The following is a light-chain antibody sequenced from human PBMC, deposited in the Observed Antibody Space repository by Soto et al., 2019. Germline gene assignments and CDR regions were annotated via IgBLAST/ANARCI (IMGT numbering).Light chain of an antibody. CDR3: QHLNTYPIT. J-gene: IGKJ5*01. CDR1: QDISTH. V-gene: IGKV1-9*01. Sequence: IPLTQSPSSLSASVGDRVTISCRASQDISTHLAWFAQKPGRAPQLLIYAASTLHSGVPSRFSGSGSGTVFTLTISSLQPEDFATYYCQHLNTYPITFGPGTRLDIK. CDR2: AAS.